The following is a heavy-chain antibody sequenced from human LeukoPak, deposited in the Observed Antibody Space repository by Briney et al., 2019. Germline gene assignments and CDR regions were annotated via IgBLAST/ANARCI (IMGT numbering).Heavy chain of an antibody. Sequence: ASVKVSCKASGYTFTSYGISWVRQAPGQGLEWMGRISAYNGNTNYAQKHQGRVTMTTDTSTSTAYMELRSLRSDDTAVYYCARVNYYDSSGHLDYWGQGTLVTVSS. D-gene: IGHD3-22*01. CDR1: GYTFTSYG. V-gene: IGHV1-18*01. J-gene: IGHJ4*02. CDR3: ARVNYYDSSGHLDY. CDR2: ISAYNGNT.